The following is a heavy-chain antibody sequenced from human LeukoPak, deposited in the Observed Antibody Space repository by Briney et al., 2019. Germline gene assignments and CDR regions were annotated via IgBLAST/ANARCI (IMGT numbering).Heavy chain of an antibody. Sequence: ASVKVSCKASGYTFTSYGISWVRQAPGQGLEWMGWISAYNGNTNYAQKLQGRVTMTTDTSTSTAYMELGSLRSDDAAVYYCARALYQYCSSTSCPTAFDYWGQGTLVTVSS. D-gene: IGHD2-2*01. J-gene: IGHJ4*02. V-gene: IGHV1-18*04. CDR2: ISAYNGNT. CDR3: ARALYQYCSSTSCPTAFDY. CDR1: GYTFTSYG.